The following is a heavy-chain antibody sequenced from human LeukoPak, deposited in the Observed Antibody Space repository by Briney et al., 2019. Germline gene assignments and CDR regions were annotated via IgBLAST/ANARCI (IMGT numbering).Heavy chain of an antibody. J-gene: IGHJ4*02. CDR2: ITSSSGTI. Sequence: GGSLKLSCTASGLTLSNYWMIWVRQAPGKGLQWVSYITSSSGTIYYADSVKGRFTISRDNAKNSLYLQMNSLRAEDTAVYYCARVMGSYDYVWGSYRYYFDYWGQGTLVTVSS. CDR3: ARVMGSYDYVWGSYRYYFDY. D-gene: IGHD3-16*02. CDR1: GLTLSNYW. V-gene: IGHV3-48*04.